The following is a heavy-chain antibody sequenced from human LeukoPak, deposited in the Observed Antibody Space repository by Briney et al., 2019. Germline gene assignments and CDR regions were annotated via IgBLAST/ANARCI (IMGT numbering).Heavy chain of an antibody. CDR3: ASSYYYAG. CDR1: GFPFTSYA. D-gene: IGHD3-10*01. V-gene: IGHV3-64*01. J-gene: IGHJ4*02. Sequence: PGGSLRLSCAASGFPFTSYAMHWARQAPGKGPEYVSVISSDGTDTYYANSVRGRFTVSRDNSKNTLYLQMDSLRSDDTAIYYCASSYYYAGWGQGTLVTVSS. CDR2: ISSDGTDT.